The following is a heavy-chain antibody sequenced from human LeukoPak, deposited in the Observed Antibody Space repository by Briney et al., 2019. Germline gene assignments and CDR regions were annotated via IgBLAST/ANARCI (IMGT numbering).Heavy chain of an antibody. J-gene: IGHJ5*02. CDR3: ARADVLRFLELFESMDNWFDP. CDR1: GYSISSGYY. D-gene: IGHD3-3*01. CDR2: IYHSGST. Sequence: SETLSLTCTVSGYSISSGYYWGWIRQPPGKGLEWIGSIYHSGSTYYNPSLKSRVTISVDTSKNQFSLKLSSVTAADTAVYYCARADVLRFLELFESMDNWFDPWGQGTLVTVSS. V-gene: IGHV4-38-2*02.